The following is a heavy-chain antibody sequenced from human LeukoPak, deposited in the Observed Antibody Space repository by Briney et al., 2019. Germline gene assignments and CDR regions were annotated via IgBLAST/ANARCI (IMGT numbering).Heavy chain of an antibody. Sequence: GGSLRLSCAASGFTFSSYDMNWVRQAPGKGLEWVSSISASGDGTYYADSVKGRFTISRDNSKNTFYLQMNSLRAEDTAVYYCAKTGGYPNWFGPWGQGTLVTVSS. V-gene: IGHV3-23*01. D-gene: IGHD3-10*01. CDR3: AKTGGYPNWFGP. CDR2: ISASGDGT. CDR1: GFTFSSYD. J-gene: IGHJ5*02.